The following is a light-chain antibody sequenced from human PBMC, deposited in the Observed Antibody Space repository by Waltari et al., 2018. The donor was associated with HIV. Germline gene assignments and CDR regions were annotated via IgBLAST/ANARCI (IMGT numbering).Light chain of an antibody. CDR3: QQSYSTPYS. CDR1: QTINNF. J-gene: IGKJ2*03. Sequence: DIQMTQSPYTLSAFVGDRVTITCRASQTINNFLSWYQQKEGKAPKLLIYAASNLQSGVPLRFSGSGSGTDFTLTISSLQPEDFATYYCQQSYSTPYSFGQGTKLEIK. CDR2: AAS. V-gene: IGKV1-39*01.